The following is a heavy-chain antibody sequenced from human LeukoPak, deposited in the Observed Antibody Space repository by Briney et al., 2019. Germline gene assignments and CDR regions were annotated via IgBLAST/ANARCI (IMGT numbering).Heavy chain of an antibody. CDR2: ISSNGGST. CDR1: GFTFSSYA. V-gene: IGHV3-64*01. Sequence: GGSLRLSCAASGFTFSSYAMHWVRQAPGKGLEYVSAISSNGGSTYYANSVKGRFTISRDNSKNTLYLQMGSLRAEDMAVYYCAREDIVVVPAATADYYYYYYMDVWSKGTTVTVSS. J-gene: IGHJ6*03. CDR3: AREDIVVVPAATADYYYYYYMDV. D-gene: IGHD2-2*01.